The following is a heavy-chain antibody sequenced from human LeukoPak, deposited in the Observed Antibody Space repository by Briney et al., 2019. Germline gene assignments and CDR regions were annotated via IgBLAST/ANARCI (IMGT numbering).Heavy chain of an antibody. Sequence: ASVKVSCKASGGTFSSYAINWVRQATGQGLEWMGWMNPNSGNTGYAQKFQGRVTMTRNTSISTAYMELSSLRSEDTAVYYCARSSLGGYVAGTWDFDYWGQGTLVTVSS. CDR3: ARSSLGGYVAGTWDFDY. D-gene: IGHD6-19*01. V-gene: IGHV1-8*02. CDR2: MNPNSGNT. J-gene: IGHJ4*02. CDR1: GGTFSSYA.